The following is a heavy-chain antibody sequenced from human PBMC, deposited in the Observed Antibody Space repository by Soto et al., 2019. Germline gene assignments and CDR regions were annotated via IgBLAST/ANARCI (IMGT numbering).Heavy chain of an antibody. D-gene: IGHD3-10*01. CDR2: IYWDDDK. J-gene: IGHJ4*02. V-gene: IGHV2-5*02. CDR3: AHLVPPSDMVRGVAPFDY. CDR1: GFSLSTSGVG. Sequence: QITLKESGPTLVKPTQTLTLTCTFSGFSLSTSGVGVGWIRQPPGKALEWLALIYWDDDKRYSPSLKSRLTITKDPSKNQVVLTMTNMDPVDTATYYCAHLVPPSDMVRGVAPFDYWGQGTLVTVSS.